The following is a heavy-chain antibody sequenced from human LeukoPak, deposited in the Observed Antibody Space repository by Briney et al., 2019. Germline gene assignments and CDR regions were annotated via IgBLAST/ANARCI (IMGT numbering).Heavy chain of an antibody. Sequence: SETLSLTCAVSGCSISSGYYWGWIRQPPGKGLEWIGNIYHSGSAYYNPSLKSRVTISVDTSKNDFSLKLRSVTAADTAVYYCARRGSGNYVDYWGQGTLVTVSS. D-gene: IGHD1-26*01. CDR2: IYHSGSA. J-gene: IGHJ4*02. CDR1: GCSISSGYY. CDR3: ARRGSGNYVDY. V-gene: IGHV4-38-2*01.